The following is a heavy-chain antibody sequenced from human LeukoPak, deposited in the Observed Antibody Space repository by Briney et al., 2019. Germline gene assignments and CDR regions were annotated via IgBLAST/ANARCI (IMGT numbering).Heavy chain of an antibody. CDR3: ARGQDDYSSFYTWFDP. CDR2: IYYSGNT. Sequence: PSETLSLTCTVSGGSISSGGYYWSWIRQHPGKGLEWIGYIYYSGNTYYSPSLKSRLSISIETSKNRFSLKLSSVTAADTAVYYCARGQDDYSSFYTWFDPWGQGTLVTVSS. V-gene: IGHV4-31*03. D-gene: IGHD4-11*01. J-gene: IGHJ5*02. CDR1: GGSISSGGYY.